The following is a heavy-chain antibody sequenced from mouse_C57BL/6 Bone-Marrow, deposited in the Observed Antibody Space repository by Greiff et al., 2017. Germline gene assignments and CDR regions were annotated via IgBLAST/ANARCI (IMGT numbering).Heavy chain of an antibody. CDR2: IDPSDSYT. Sequence: VQLQQPGAELVKPGASVKLSCKASGYTFTSYWMQWVKQRPGQGLEWIGEIDPSDSYTNYNQKFKGKATLTVDTSSSTAYMQLSSLTSEDSAVYYCAREGDNPRFGYWGQGTTLTVSS. D-gene: IGHD1-3*01. V-gene: IGHV1-50*01. CDR3: AREGDNPRFGY. CDR1: GYTFTSYW. J-gene: IGHJ2*01.